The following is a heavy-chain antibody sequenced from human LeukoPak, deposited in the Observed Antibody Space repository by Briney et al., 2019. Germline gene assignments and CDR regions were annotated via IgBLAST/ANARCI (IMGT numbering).Heavy chain of an antibody. D-gene: IGHD3-22*01. CDR1: GFTFSTYA. Sequence: GGSLRLSCATSGFTFSTYAMGWVRQAPGKGLEWVANIKQDGSEKYYVDSARGRFTISRDNAKNSLYLQMNSLRAEDTALYYCARDEHQYYSESSGRFDYWGQGILVTVSS. CDR2: IKQDGSEK. CDR3: ARDEHQYYSESSGRFDY. V-gene: IGHV3-7*04. J-gene: IGHJ4*02.